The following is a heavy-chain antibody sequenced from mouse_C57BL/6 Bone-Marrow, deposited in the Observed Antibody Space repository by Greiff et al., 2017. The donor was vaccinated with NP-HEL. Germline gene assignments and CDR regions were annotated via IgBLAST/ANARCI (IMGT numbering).Heavy chain of an antibody. V-gene: IGHV1-64*01. J-gene: IGHJ4*01. CDR2: IHPNSGST. Sequence: QVQLQQPGAELVKPGASVKLSCKASGYTFTSYWMHWVKQRPGQGLEWIGMIHPNSGSTNYNEKFKSKATLTVDKSSSTAYMQLSSLTSEDSAVYYCAREKFITTVVANYYAMDYWGQGTSVTVSS. D-gene: IGHD1-1*01. CDR1: GYTFTSYW. CDR3: AREKFITTVVANYYAMDY.